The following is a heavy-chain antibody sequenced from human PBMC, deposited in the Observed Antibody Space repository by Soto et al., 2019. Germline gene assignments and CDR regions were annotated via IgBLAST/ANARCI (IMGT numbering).Heavy chain of an antibody. D-gene: IGHD4-17*01. Sequence: GGSLRLSCAASGFTFSSYAMHWVRQAPGKGLEWVAVISYDGSNKYYADSVKGRFTISRDNAKNSLYLQMNSLRADDTAVYYCATLSTVTTFDYWGQGTLVTVSS. CDR1: GFTFSSYA. CDR3: ATLSTVTTFDY. CDR2: ISYDGSNK. V-gene: IGHV3-30-3*01. J-gene: IGHJ4*02.